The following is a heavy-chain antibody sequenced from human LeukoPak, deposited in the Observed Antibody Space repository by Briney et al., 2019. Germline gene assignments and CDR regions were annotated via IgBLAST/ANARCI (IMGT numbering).Heavy chain of an antibody. V-gene: IGHV3-66*01. D-gene: IGHD3-10*01. Sequence: PGGSLRLSCAASGFTVSSNYMSWVRQAPGKGLEWVSVIYSGGSTYYADSVKGRFTISRDNSKNTLYLQMNSLRAEDTAVYYCARSGTYPRYVSGIYPDYGGKGTLVTVSP. CDR3: ARSGTYPRYVSGIYPDY. CDR2: IYSGGST. J-gene: IGHJ4*02. CDR1: GFTVSSNY.